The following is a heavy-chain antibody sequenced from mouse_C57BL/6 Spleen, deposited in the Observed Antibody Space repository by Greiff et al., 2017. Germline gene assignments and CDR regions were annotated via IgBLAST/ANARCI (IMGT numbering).Heavy chain of an antibody. CDR1: GYAFSSSW. J-gene: IGHJ1*03. CDR2: IYPGDGDT. D-gene: IGHD1-1*01. V-gene: IGHV1-82*01. Sequence: VKLQESGPELVKPGASVKISCKASGYAFSSSWMNWVKQRPGKGLEWIGRIYPGDGDTNYNGKFKGKATLTADKSSSTAYMQLSSLTSEDSAVYFCANYYGRGYFDVWGTGTTVTVSS. CDR3: ANYYGRGYFDV.